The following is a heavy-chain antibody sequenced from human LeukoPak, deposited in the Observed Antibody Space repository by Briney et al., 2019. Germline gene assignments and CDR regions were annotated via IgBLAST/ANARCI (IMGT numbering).Heavy chain of an antibody. D-gene: IGHD3-22*01. CDR1: GYTFTSYG. CDR2: INPSGGST. Sequence: GASVKVSCKASGYTFTSYGISWVRQAPGQGLEWMGIINPSGGSTSYAQKFQGRVTMTRDTSTSTVYMELSSLRSEDTAVYYCARWVSIGSSGYYVFDYWGQGTLVTASS. CDR3: ARWVSIGSSGYYVFDY. J-gene: IGHJ4*02. V-gene: IGHV1-46*01.